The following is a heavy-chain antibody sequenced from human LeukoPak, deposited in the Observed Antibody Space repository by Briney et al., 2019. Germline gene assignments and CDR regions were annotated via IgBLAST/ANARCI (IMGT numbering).Heavy chain of an antibody. V-gene: IGHV3-64*01. D-gene: IGHD6-19*01. J-gene: IGHJ3*02. CDR2: ISSDGGST. Sequence: GGSLRLSCAASGFTFSSYAMHWVRQAPGKGLDYVSAISSDGGSTYYANSVKGRFTISRDSSKNTLYLQMGSLRAEDMAVYYCARTQQWLPHDAFDIWGQGTMVTVSS. CDR1: GFTFSSYA. CDR3: ARTQQWLPHDAFDI.